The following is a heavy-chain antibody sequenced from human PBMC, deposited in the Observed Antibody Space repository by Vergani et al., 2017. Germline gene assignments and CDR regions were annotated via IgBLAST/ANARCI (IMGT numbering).Heavy chain of an antibody. D-gene: IGHD6-19*01. CDR3: ARLVWPLVAGSRGWWYFDY. J-gene: IGHJ4*02. Sequence: QVQLQESGPGLVKPSETLSLTCTVSGGSINSYYWSWIRQPPGKGLEWIGYIYYSGSTNYNPSLKSRVTISVDTSKNQFSLKLSSVTAADTAVYYCARLVWPLVAGSRGWWYFDYWGQGTLVTVSS. CDR2: IYYSGST. CDR1: GGSINSYY. V-gene: IGHV4-59*08.